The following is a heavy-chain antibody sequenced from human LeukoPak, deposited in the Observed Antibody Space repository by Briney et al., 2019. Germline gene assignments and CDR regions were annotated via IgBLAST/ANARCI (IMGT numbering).Heavy chain of an antibody. CDR1: GFTFDDYA. V-gene: IGHV3-43D*03. Sequence: GGSLRLSCAASGFTFDDYAMHWVRQAPGKGLEWVSLISWDGGSTYYADSVKGRFTISRDNSKNSLYLQMNSLRAEDTAVYYCARTQHYYGSGSYYKEWLLDYWGQGTLVTVSS. CDR3: ARTQHYYGSGSYYKEWLLDY. CDR2: ISWDGGST. J-gene: IGHJ4*02. D-gene: IGHD3-10*01.